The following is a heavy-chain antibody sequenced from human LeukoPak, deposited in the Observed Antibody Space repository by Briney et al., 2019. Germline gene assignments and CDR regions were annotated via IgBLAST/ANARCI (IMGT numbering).Heavy chain of an antibody. Sequence: GRSLGLSCAASGFTFSSYGMHWVRQAPGKGLEWVAVIWYDGSNKYYADSVKGRFTISRDNSKNTLYLQMNSLRAEDTAVYYCARGTHCSGGSCYSGGFDYWGQGTLVTVSS. V-gene: IGHV3-33*01. CDR3: ARGTHCSGGSCYSGGFDY. CDR2: IWYDGSNK. J-gene: IGHJ4*02. CDR1: GFTFSSYG. D-gene: IGHD2-15*01.